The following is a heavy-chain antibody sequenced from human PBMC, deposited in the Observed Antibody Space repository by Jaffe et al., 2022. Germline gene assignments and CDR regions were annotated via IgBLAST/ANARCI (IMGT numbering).Heavy chain of an antibody. CDR1: GYSISSGYY. J-gene: IGHJ5*02. Sequence: QVQLQESGPGLVKPSETLSLTCAVSGYSISSGYYWGWIRQPPGKGLEWIGSIYHSGSTYYNPSLKSRVTISVDTSKNQFSLKLSSVTAADTAVYYCARDRATMIVVVTPIGWFDPWGQGTLVTVSS. CDR3: ARDRATMIVVVTPIGWFDP. V-gene: IGHV4-38-2*02. CDR2: IYHSGST. D-gene: IGHD3-22*01.